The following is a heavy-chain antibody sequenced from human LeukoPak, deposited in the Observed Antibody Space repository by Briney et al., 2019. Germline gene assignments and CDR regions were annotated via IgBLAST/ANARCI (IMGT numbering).Heavy chain of an antibody. CDR2: INHSEST. CDR1: GGSFSGYY. Sequence: SETLSLTCAVCGGSFSGYYWSWIRQPPGQGREGIGEINHSESTQHNPSLKSRVSISVDTSKNQLSLKLSSATAADTAVYYCARHPRACSSTSCYSAWFDPWGRGTLVTVSS. D-gene: IGHD2-2*01. J-gene: IGHJ5*02. V-gene: IGHV4-34*01. CDR3: ARHPRACSSTSCYSAWFDP.